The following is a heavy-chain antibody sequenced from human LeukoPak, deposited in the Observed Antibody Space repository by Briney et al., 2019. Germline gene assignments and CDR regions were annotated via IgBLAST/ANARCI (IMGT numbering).Heavy chain of an antibody. J-gene: IGHJ3*02. D-gene: IGHD5-24*01. CDR2: MNPNSGNT. CDR1: GYTFTSYD. CDR3: ARAQSRTHWDGFDI. V-gene: IGHV1-8*01. Sequence: ASVKVSCKASGYTFTSYDINWVRQATGQGLEWMGWMNPNSGNTGYAQKFQGRVTMTRNTSISTAYMELSSLRSEDTAVYYCARAQSRTHWDGFDIWGQGTMVTVPS.